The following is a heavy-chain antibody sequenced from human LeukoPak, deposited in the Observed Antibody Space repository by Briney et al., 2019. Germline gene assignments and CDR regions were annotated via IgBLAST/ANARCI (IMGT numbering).Heavy chain of an antibody. D-gene: IGHD6-19*01. Sequence: SVKVSCKASGGTFSSYAISWVRQAPGQGLEWMGGIIPIFGTANYAQKFQGRVTITADESTSTAYMELSSLRSEDTAVYYCARGGRAVAGMDYYYYYMDVWGKGTTVTISS. V-gene: IGHV1-69*13. CDR2: IIPIFGTA. J-gene: IGHJ6*03. CDR1: GGTFSSYA. CDR3: ARGGRAVAGMDYYYYYMDV.